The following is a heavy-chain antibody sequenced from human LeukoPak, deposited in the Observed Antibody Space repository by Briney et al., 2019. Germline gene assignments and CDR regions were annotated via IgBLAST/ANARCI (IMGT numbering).Heavy chain of an antibody. Sequence: SETLSLTCTVSGGSISSGSYYWSWIRQPAGKGLEWIGRIYTSGSTNYNPSLKSRVTISVDTSKNQFSLKLSSVTAADTAVYYCARDYYGDYQTGIFDYWGQGTLVTVSP. D-gene: IGHD4-17*01. CDR2: IYTSGST. CDR3: ARDYYGDYQTGIFDY. V-gene: IGHV4-61*02. J-gene: IGHJ4*02. CDR1: GGSISSGSYY.